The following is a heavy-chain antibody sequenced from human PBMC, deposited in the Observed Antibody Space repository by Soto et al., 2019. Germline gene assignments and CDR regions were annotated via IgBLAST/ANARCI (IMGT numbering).Heavy chain of an antibody. CDR3: ARDGTAYYYDSSGGFDP. CDR1: GFTFSSYA. J-gene: IGHJ5*02. Sequence: PGGSLRLSCAASGFTFSSYAMHWVRQAPGKGLEWVAVISYDGSNKYYADSVKGRFTISRDNSKNTLYLQMNSLRAEDTAVYYCARDGTAYYYDSSGGFDPWGQGTLVTVSS. V-gene: IGHV3-30-3*01. CDR2: ISYDGSNK. D-gene: IGHD3-22*01.